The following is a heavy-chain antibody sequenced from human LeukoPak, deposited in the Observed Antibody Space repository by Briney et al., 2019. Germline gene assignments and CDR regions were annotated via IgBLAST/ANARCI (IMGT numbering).Heavy chain of an antibody. J-gene: IGHJ5*02. CDR3: ARVRTFHSSSWYGVGWFDP. D-gene: IGHD6-13*01. CDR2: IYTSGST. CDR1: GGSISSYY. Sequence: SETLSLTCTVSGGSISSYYWSWIRQPAGKGLEWIGCIYTSGSTNYNPSLKSRVTMSVDTSKNQFSLKLSSVTAADTAVYYCARVRTFHSSSWYGVGWFDPWGQGTLVTVSS. V-gene: IGHV4-4*07.